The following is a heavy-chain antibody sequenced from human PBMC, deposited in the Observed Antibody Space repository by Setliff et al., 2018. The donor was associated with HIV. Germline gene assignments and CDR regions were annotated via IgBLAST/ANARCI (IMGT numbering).Heavy chain of an antibody. Sequence: SETLSLTCAVSGGSISSNSWWSWVRQPPGKGLEWIGEIYHSGSTNYNPSLKSRVTISVDKSKNQFSLKLNSVTAADTAVYYCGRCMSVAVPEYWGQGTLVTVSS. CDR3: GRCMSVAVPEY. V-gene: IGHV4-4*02. D-gene: IGHD2-21*01. CDR1: GGSISSNSW. CDR2: IYHSGST. J-gene: IGHJ4*02.